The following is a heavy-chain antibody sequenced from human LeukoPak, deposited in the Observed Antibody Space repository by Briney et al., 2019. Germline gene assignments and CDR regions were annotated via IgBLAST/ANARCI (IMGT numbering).Heavy chain of an antibody. J-gene: IGHJ4*02. CDR2: IRGSGGST. V-gene: IGHV3-23*01. CDR1: GFTFSSYA. CDR3: AKEFGTMVRGVIDHFDY. D-gene: IGHD3-10*01. Sequence: GGSLRLSCAASGFTFSSYAMSWVRQAPGKGLEWVSAIRGSGGSTYYADSVKGRFTISRDNSKNTLYLQMNSLRAEDTAVYYCAKEFGTMVRGVIDHFDYWGQGTLVTVSS.